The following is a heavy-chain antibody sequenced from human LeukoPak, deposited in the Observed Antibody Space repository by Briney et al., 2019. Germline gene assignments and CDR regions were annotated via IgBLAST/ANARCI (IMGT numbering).Heavy chain of an antibody. D-gene: IGHD2-15*01. Sequence: GASVKVSCKASGYTFNSHAVHWVRQAPGQRLEWMGWINAGNGDTKYSQKFQDRVTITRDTSASTAYMELSSLRSDDTAVYYCAIHCSGGSCSRSYYFDYWGQGTRVTVSS. V-gene: IGHV1-3*01. J-gene: IGHJ4*02. CDR3: AIHCSGGSCSRSYYFDY. CDR2: INAGNGDT. CDR1: GYTFNSHA.